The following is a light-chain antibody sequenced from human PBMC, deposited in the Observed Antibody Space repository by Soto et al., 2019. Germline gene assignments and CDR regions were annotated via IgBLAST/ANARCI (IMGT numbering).Light chain of an antibody. CDR2: DTA. Sequence: QAVVTQEPSLTVSPGGKVILTCGSTTGPVTTGHYPYWFQQKPGQAPRPLVYDTANIFSWTPVRFSGSLVGGKAALTLSGAQPEGEAEYYCLLSYRGDYVFGPGTKVTVL. V-gene: IGLV7-46*01. CDR3: LLSYRGDYV. CDR1: TGPVTTGHY. J-gene: IGLJ1*01.